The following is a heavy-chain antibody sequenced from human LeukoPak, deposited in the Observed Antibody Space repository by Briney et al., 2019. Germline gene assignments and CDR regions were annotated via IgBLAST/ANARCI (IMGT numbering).Heavy chain of an antibody. CDR3: AREYSSSSGNLFDS. CDR1: GFTFSSYE. J-gene: IGHJ4*02. V-gene: IGHV3-48*03. D-gene: IGHD6-6*01. CDR2: ISSSGSTI. Sequence: SGGSLRLSCAASGFTFSSYEMNWVRQAPGKGLEWVSYISSSGSTIYYADSVKGRFTISRDNAKNSLYLQMNSLRAEDTAVYYCAREYSSSSGNLFDSWGQGALVTVSS.